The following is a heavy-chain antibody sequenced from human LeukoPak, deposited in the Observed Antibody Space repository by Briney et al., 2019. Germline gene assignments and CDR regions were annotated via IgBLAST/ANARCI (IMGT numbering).Heavy chain of an antibody. V-gene: IGHV3-48*02. CDR3: AREGVGPCELSVDAFDI. CDR2: ISSSSSTI. CDR1: GFTFSSYS. D-gene: IGHD1-26*01. Sequence: GGSLRLSCAASGFTFSSYSMNWIRQAPGKGLEWVSYISSSSSTIYYADSVKGRFTISRDNAKNSLYLQMNSLRDEDTAVYYCAREGVGPCELSVDAFDIWGQGTMVTVSS. J-gene: IGHJ3*02.